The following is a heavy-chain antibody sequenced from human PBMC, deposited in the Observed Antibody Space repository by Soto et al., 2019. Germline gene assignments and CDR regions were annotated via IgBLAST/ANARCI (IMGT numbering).Heavy chain of an antibody. CDR1: GFTFSSYW. J-gene: IGHJ6*02. Sequence: HPGGSLRLSCAASGFTFSSYWMSWVRQAPGKGLEWVANIKQDGSEKYYVDSVKGRFTISRDNAKNSLYLQMNSLRAEDTAVYYCARVYCSSTSCYTFWEYYYYYYGMDVWGQGTTVTVSS. CDR2: IKQDGSEK. D-gene: IGHD2-2*02. CDR3: ARVYCSSTSCYTFWEYYYYYYGMDV. V-gene: IGHV3-7*03.